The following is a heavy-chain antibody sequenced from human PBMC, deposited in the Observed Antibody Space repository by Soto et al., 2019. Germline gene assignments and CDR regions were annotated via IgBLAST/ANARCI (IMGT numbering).Heavy chain of an antibody. D-gene: IGHD3-3*01. V-gene: IGHV3-33*01. Sequence: PGGSLRLSCAASGFTFSSYGMHWVRQAPGKGLEWVAVIWYDGSNKYYADSVKGRFTISRDNSKNTLYLQMNSLRAEDTAVYYCARDLSDFWSAYYFHYWGQGTLVTVSS. CDR3: ARDLSDFWSAYYFHY. CDR1: GFTFSSYG. CDR2: IWYDGSNK. J-gene: IGHJ4*02.